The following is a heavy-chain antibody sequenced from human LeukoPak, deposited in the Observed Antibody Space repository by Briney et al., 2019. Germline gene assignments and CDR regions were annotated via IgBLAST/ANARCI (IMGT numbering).Heavy chain of an antibody. J-gene: IGHJ3*02. D-gene: IGHD3-22*01. V-gene: IGHV4-4*02. CDR2: IYHSGST. Sequence: SETLSLTCAVSGGSISSSNWWSWVRQPPGKGLEWIGEIYHSGSTNYNPSLKSRVTISVDKSKNQFSLKLSSVTAADTAVYYCASWYYYDSSGYYRASFAFDIWGQGTMVTVSS. CDR1: GGSISSSNW. CDR3: ASWYYYDSSGYYRASFAFDI.